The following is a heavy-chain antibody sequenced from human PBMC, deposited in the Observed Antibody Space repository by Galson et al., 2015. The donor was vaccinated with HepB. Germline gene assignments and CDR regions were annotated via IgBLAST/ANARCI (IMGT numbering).Heavy chain of an antibody. V-gene: IGHV3-30*18. CDR2: ISYDGSNK. CDR1: GFTFSSYG. CDR3: AKDLRSSGWYVDY. D-gene: IGHD6-19*01. Sequence: SLRLSCAASGFTFSSYGMHWVRQAPGKGLEWVAVISYDGSNKYYADSVKGRFTISRDNSKNTLYLQMNSLRAEDTAVYYCAKDLRSSGWYVDYWGQGTLVTVSS. J-gene: IGHJ4*02.